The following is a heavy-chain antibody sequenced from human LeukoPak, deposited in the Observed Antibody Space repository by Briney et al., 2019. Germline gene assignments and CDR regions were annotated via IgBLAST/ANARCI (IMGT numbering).Heavy chain of an antibody. D-gene: IGHD3-16*01. CDR3: ARETSQKGAHYMDV. J-gene: IGHJ6*03. V-gene: IGHV4-59*01. CDR2: IYYSGST. Sequence: PSETLSLTCTVSGGSISSYYWSWIRQPPGKGLEWIGYIYYSGSTNYNPSLKRRGTISVDTSKNQFSLKLTSVTAADTAVYYCARETSQKGAHYMDVWGKGTTVTISS. CDR1: GGSISSYY.